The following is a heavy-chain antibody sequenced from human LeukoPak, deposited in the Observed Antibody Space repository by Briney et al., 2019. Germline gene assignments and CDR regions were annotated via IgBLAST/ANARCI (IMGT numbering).Heavy chain of an antibody. CDR2: INHSGAT. D-gene: IGHD4-11*01. J-gene: IGHJ6*03. Sequence: SETLSLTCAVYGGSFSGNNWNWIRQPPGKGLEWIGEINHSGATKYNPSLKSRLTISVDTSKNHFSLKLTSVTAADTAVYFCARGPDYSDYYYSYYMDVWGKGTTVTVSS. CDR3: ARGPDYSDYYYSYYMDV. V-gene: IGHV4-34*01. CDR1: GGSFSGNN.